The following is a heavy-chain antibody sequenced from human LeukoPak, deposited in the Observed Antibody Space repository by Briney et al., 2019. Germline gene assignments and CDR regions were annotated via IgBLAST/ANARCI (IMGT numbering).Heavy chain of an antibody. CDR3: ARDLRFRAFDI. V-gene: IGHV4-39*07. J-gene: IGHJ3*02. CDR1: GGSISSSGYY. D-gene: IGHD3-16*01. Sequence: SETLSLTCTVSGGSISSSGYYWGWIRQSPGKGLEWIGSIYFSGSTNYNPSLKSRVTISVDKSKNQFSLKLSSVTAADTAVYYCARDLRFRAFDIWGQGTMVTVSS. CDR2: IYFSGST.